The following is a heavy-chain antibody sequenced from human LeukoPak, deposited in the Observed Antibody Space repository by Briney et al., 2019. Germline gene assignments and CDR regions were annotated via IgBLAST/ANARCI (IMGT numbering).Heavy chain of an antibody. V-gene: IGHV4-38-2*02. CDR1: GYSISSAYY. J-gene: IGHJ4*02. D-gene: IGHD2-15*01. Sequence: SETLSLTCTVSGYSISSAYYWGWIRQPPGKGLEWIGNIYHSGSTYYNPSLKSRVTLSVDTSKNHFSLKLRSVTAADTAVYYCARVGSGGSYDILWDWGQGTLVTVSS. CDR2: IYHSGST. CDR3: ARVGSGGSYDILWD.